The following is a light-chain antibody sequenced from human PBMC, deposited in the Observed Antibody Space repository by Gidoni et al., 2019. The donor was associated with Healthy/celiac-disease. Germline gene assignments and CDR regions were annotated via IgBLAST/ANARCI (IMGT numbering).Light chain of an antibody. J-gene: IGLJ2*01. CDR3: QSADSSGTYPVV. V-gene: IGLV3-25*03. CDR1: ALPKQY. Sequence: SYELTQPPSVSVSPGQTARITCSGDALPKQYAYWYQQTPGQAPVLVIYKDSERPSGIPERFSGSSSGTTVTLTISGVQAEDEADYYCQSADSSGTYPVVFGGGTKLTAL. CDR2: KDS.